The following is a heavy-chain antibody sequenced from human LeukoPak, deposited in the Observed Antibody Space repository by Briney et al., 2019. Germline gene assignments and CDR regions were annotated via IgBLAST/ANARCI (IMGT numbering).Heavy chain of an antibody. V-gene: IGHV3-30*18. J-gene: IGHJ4*02. D-gene: IGHD6-6*01. CDR3: AKGRADSSSSASFDY. Sequence: PGGSLRLSCAASGFAFSSYGMHWVRQAPGKGLEWVAVISYDGSNKYYADSVKGRFTISRDNSKNTLYLQMNSLRAEDTAVYYCAKGRADSSSSASFDYWGQGTLVTVSS. CDR1: GFAFSSYG. CDR2: ISYDGSNK.